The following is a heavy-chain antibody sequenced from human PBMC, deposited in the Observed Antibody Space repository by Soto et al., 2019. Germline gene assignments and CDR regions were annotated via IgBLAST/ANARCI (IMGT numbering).Heavy chain of an antibody. J-gene: IGHJ5*02. CDR3: ARGSFPNWFDP. CDR1: GGSVSSGHYY. Sequence: SETLSLTCNVSGGSVSSGHYYWSWIRQPPGKGLEWMGYIHNTGNTNYNPSLKSRVTISRDTSKNQFSLRLTSVTAADTAVYFCARGSFPNWFDPWGQGTLVTVSS. CDR2: IHNTGNT. V-gene: IGHV4-61*01.